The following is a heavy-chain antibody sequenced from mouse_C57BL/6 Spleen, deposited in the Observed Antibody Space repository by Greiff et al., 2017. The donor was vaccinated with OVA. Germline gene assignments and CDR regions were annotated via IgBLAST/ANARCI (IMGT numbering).Heavy chain of an antibody. V-gene: IGHV5-4*03. CDR2: ISDGGSYT. CDR1: GFTCRRYA. CDR3: ARGGGYYAMDY. Sequence: EVKLVESGGGVVKPGGSLKLSCAASGFTCRRYAMSGVRQTPEKRLEWVATISDGGSYTYYPDNVKGRFTISRDNAKNNLYLQMSHLKSEDTAMYYCARGGGYYAMDYWGQGTSVTVSS. J-gene: IGHJ4*01.